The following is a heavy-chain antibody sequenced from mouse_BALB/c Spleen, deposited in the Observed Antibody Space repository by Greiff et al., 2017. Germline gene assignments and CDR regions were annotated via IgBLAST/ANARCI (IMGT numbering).Heavy chain of an antibody. V-gene: IGHV6-6*01. CDR3: TGRYDGYAMDD. CDR2: IRSNANNHAT. CDR1: GFTFSDAW. Sequence: EVKLVESGGGLVQPGGSMKLSCAASGFTFSDAWMDWVRQSPEKGLEWVAEIRSNANNHATYYAESVKGRFTISRDDSKSSVYLQMNSLRAEDTGIYYCTGRYDGYAMDDWGQGTSVTVSS. D-gene: IGHD2-14*01. J-gene: IGHJ4*01.